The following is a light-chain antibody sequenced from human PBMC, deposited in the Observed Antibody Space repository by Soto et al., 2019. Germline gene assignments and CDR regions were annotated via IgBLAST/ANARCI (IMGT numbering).Light chain of an antibody. Sequence: QSALTQPASVSGSPGQSITISCTGTSSDVGGYNYVSWYQQHPGKAPKLMIYDVSNRPSGVSNRFSGSKSGNTASLTISGLQAEDEADYYCSSYTSSSNLFYVFGTGTKLTVL. CDR2: DVS. V-gene: IGLV2-14*01. CDR3: SSYTSSSNLFYV. CDR1: SSDVGGYNY. J-gene: IGLJ1*01.